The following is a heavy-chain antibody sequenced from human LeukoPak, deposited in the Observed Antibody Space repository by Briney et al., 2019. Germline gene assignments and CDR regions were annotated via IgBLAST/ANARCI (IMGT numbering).Heavy chain of an antibody. J-gene: IGHJ3*02. CDR2: FDPEDGET. V-gene: IGHV1-24*01. CDR1: GYTLTELS. CDR3: ATETSQHDYGDSPGAFDI. Sequence: ASVKVSCKVSGYTLTELSMHWVRQAPGKGLEWMGGFDPEDGETIYAQKFQGRVTMTEDTSTDTAYMELSSLRSEDTAVYYCATETSQHDYGDSPGAFDIWGQGTMVTVSS. D-gene: IGHD4-17*01.